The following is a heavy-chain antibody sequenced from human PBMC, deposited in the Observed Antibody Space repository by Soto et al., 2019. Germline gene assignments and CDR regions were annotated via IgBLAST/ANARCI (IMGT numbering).Heavy chain of an antibody. J-gene: IGHJ5*01. D-gene: IGHD3-16*01. CDR2: IDGAGRIT. CDR3: VKNYGWFHS. CDR1: GFTPSSSD. Sequence: EVQLLESGGGFIQPGGSLRLSCAASGFTPSSSDMSWVRQGPGKGVEWVSTIDGAGRITYYPDSVTGRFTISRDNSKITLYLQMESLGADDTAVLYLVKNYGWFHSWGQGALVTVSS. V-gene: IGHV3-23*01.